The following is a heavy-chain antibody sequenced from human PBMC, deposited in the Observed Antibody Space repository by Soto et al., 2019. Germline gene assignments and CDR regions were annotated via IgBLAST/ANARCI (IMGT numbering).Heavy chain of an antibody. CDR3: ARGNVRGGCLDY. V-gene: IGHV1-3*05. Sequence: QVQLVQSGAEERKPGASVKVSCKASGYTFSTYAMHWVRRAPGQSLEWMGWFNGGNGNIKYSQKFEGRVTITTDTAASTAYMELNMLRSEDTAVYYRARGNVRGGCLDYWGQGTLVSVSS. J-gene: IGHJ4*02. CDR2: FNGGNGNI. D-gene: IGHD3-10*01. CDR1: GYTFSTYA.